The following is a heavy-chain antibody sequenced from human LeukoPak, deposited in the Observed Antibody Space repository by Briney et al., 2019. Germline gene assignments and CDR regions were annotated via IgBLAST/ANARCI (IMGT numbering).Heavy chain of an antibody. CDR1: GFTLSTYW. V-gene: IGHV3-7*01. CDR2: TNQEGSEK. CDR3: ARDPKWLDY. J-gene: IGHJ4*02. D-gene: IGHD5-12*01. Sequence: GGSLRLSCAASGFTLSTYWMSWVRQAPGKGLEWVANTNQEGSEKYYVDSVKGRFTISKDNAKNALYLQMNSLRAEDTAVYYCARDPKWLDYWGQGTLVTVSS.